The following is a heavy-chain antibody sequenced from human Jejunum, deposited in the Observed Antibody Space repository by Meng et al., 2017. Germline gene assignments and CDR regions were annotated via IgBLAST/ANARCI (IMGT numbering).Heavy chain of an antibody. Sequence: GESLMISCAASGFTFSTYAMHWVRQAPGKGLEWVALISHDGSDKSYGDAMKGRFTLSRDNSRNALYLQMNSLRTEDTAMYFCARGYDYGGNSVSNGPDDWGQGTLVTVSS. CDR2: ISHDGSDK. J-gene: IGHJ4*02. CDR1: GFTFSTYA. CDR3: ARGYDYGGNSVSNGPDD. D-gene: IGHD4-23*01. V-gene: IGHV3-30*01.